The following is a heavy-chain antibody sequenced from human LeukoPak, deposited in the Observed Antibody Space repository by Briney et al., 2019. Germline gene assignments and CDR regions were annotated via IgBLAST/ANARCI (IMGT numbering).Heavy chain of an antibody. D-gene: IGHD2-15*01. CDR1: TFTFCNAW. CDR3: TTGRYCSGGSCYSLDAFDI. Sequence: PGGTLRLYCAASTFTFCNAWMRWLPQAPGKGLEWVSRLKSKTAGGTPDYAAPVKGRFTISRDDSKNTLYLQMNSLKTEDTAVYHCTTGRYCSGGSCYSLDAFDIWGQGTMVTVSS. J-gene: IGHJ3*02. CDR2: LKSKTAGGTP. V-gene: IGHV3-15*01.